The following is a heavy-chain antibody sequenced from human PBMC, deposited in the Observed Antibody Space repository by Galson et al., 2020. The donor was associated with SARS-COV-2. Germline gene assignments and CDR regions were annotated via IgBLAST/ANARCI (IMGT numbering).Heavy chain of an antibody. Sequence: GESLKISCAASGFTFSDYYMSWIRQAPGKGLEWVSYISSSGSTIYYADSVKGRFTISRDNAKNSLYLQMNSLRAEDMAVYYCARDLLSYYYDSGGYDYWGQGTLVTVSS. CDR2: ISSSGSTI. CDR1: GFTFSDYY. J-gene: IGHJ4*01. D-gene: IGHD3-22*01. CDR3: ARDLLSYYYDSGGYDY. V-gene: IGHV3-11*01.